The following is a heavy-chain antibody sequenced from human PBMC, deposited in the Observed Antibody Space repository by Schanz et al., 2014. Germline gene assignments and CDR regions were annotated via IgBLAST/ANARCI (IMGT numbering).Heavy chain of an antibody. D-gene: IGHD6-13*01. J-gene: IGHJ6*02. V-gene: IGHV1-2*06. CDR1: GYSIGGYY. CDR3: ARDGHSSIWDSYYFYGLDV. CDR2: INPNTGGT. Sequence: QEQLVQSGAEVKTPGASVKVSCKASGYSIGGYYLHWVRQAPGLGPEWMGRINPNTGGTNYAENVQGGVTMTRDTSTSTVYMELSRLTSDDTALYYCARDGHSSIWDSYYFYGLDVWGQGTTVTVSS.